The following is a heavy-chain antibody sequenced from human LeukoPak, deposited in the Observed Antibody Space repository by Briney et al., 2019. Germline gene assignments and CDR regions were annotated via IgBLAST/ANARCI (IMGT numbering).Heavy chain of an antibody. Sequence: PGGSLRLSCAASGFTFSRYAMNWVRQAPGKGLEWVSTISSSGDNTYYADSVQGRFTISRDNSENTVYLQMNSLRAEDMAVYYCARVSFDATIRGVDYWGQGTLVTVSS. V-gene: IGHV3-23*01. D-gene: IGHD5-24*01. CDR2: ISSSGDNT. CDR3: ARVSFDATIRGVDY. J-gene: IGHJ4*02. CDR1: GFTFSRYA.